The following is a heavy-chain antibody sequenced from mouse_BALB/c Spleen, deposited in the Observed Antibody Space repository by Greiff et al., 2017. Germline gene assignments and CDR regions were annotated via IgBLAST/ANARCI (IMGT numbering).Heavy chain of an antibody. CDR2: ISSGSSTI. D-gene: IGHD2-14*01. V-gene: IGHV5-17*02. J-gene: IGHJ4*01. Sequence: EVMLVESGGGLVQPGGSRKLSCAASEFTFSSFGMHWVRQAPEKGLEWVAYISSGSSTIYYADTVKGRFTISRDNPKNTLFLQMTSLRSEDTAMYYCASPYYRYDDYAMDYWGQGTSVTVSS. CDR1: EFTFSSFG. CDR3: ASPYYRYDDYAMDY.